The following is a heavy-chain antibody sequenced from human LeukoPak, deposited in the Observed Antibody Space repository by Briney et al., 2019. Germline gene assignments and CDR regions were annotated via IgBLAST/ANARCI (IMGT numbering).Heavy chain of an antibody. D-gene: IGHD5-18*01. CDR2: ISSSSSYI. Sequence: PGGSLRLSCAASGFTFSSYSMNWVRQAPGKGLEWVSSISSSSSYIYYADSVKGRFTISRDNAKNSLYLQMNSLRAEDTAVYYCARHVRYSYGPRTNYFDYWGQGTLVTVSS. J-gene: IGHJ4*02. CDR1: GFTFSSYS. CDR3: ARHVRYSYGPRTNYFDY. V-gene: IGHV3-21*01.